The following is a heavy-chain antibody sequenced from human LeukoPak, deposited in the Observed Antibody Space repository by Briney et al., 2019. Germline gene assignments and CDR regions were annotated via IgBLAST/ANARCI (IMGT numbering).Heavy chain of an antibody. CDR2: INYSGST. J-gene: IGHJ4*02. Sequence: SETLSLTCAVSGGSISSGGYSWSWIRQPPGKGLEWIGSINYSGSTYYNPSLKSRVTISVDTSKNQFSLKLSSVTAADTAVYYCARPGGDRIYSSFDYWGQGTLVTVSS. V-gene: IGHV4-30-2*03. CDR1: GGSISSGGYS. CDR3: ARPGGDRIYSSFDY. D-gene: IGHD6-13*01.